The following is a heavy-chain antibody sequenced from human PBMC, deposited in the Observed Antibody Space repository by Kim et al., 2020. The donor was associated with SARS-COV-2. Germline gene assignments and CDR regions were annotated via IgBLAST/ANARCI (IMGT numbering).Heavy chain of an antibody. CDR3: GTDEG. CDR2: IKRESDGGTT. V-gene: IGHV3-15*01. Sequence: GGSLRLSCAASGFTINSAWMHWVRQAPGKGLEWVGRIKRESDGGTTDYAASVKGRFTISRDDSKNTLYLQMNSLKTEDTATYYCGTDEGGGQGTLVTASS. J-gene: IGHJ4*02. CDR1: GFTINSAW.